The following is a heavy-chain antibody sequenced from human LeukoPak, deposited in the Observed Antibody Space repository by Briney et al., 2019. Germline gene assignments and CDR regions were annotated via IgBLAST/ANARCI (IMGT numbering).Heavy chain of an antibody. J-gene: IGHJ6*03. V-gene: IGHV1-8*03. CDR2: MNPNSGNT. CDR3: ARGLYCTGGSCYFSSCYSMDV. D-gene: IGHD2-15*01. CDR1: VYTFTSYD. Sequence: ASVTVSFTSSVYTFTSYDINWVRRAPGQGREGMGWMNPNSGNTGYAQKLQGRVTITKNTSISTAYMELSSQRSEDTAVYYCARGLYCTGGSCYFSSCYSMDVWGKGTTVTVSS.